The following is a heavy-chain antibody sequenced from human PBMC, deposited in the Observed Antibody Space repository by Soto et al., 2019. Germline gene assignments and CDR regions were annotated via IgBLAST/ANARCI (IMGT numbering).Heavy chain of an antibody. J-gene: IGHJ6*02. D-gene: IGHD6-25*01. Sequence: EMQLVESGGGSVQPGRSLRLSCVVSGFTFIDHDLDWVRQAPGKGLEWVGRSRNKGNNYATVYAASVKGRFTVSRDESNNSFYLQMNSLKTEDTAVYYCASAGFAHGLDVWGQGTTVTVSS. CDR1: GFTFIDHD. CDR2: SRNKGNNYAT. CDR3: ASAGFAHGLDV. V-gene: IGHV3-72*01.